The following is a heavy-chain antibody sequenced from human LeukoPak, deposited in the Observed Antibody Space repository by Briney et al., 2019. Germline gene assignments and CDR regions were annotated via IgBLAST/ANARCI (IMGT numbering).Heavy chain of an antibody. CDR1: GFTFSSYS. CDR3: AREEQVRYYDSSGYYIY. V-gene: IGHV3-21*01. D-gene: IGHD3-22*01. CDR2: ISSSSSYI. J-gene: IGHJ4*02. Sequence: GGSLRLSCAASGFTFSSYSMNWVRQAPGKGLEWVSSISSSSSYIYYADSVKGRFTISRDNAKNSLYLQMNSLRAEDTAVYYCAREEQVRYYDSSGYYIYWGQGTLVTVSS.